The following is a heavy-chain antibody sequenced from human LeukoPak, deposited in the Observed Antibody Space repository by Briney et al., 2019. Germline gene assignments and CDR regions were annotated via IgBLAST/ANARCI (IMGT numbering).Heavy chain of an antibody. CDR3: ARDPGYCSGGGCQYYYYYYMDV. V-gene: IGHV3-21*01. CDR2: ISSSSSYI. CDR1: GFTFSSYS. J-gene: IGHJ6*03. D-gene: IGHD2-15*01. Sequence: NAGGSLRLSCAASGFTFSSYSMNWVRQAPGKGLEWVSSISSSSSYIYYADSVKGRFTISRDNAKNSLYLQMNSLRAEDTAVYYCARDPGYCSGGGCQYYYYYYMDVWGKGTTVTASS.